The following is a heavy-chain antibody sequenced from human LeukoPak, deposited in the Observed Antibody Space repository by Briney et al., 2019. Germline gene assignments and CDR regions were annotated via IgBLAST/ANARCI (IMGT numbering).Heavy chain of an antibody. D-gene: IGHD6-19*01. J-gene: IGHJ5*02. CDR2: INWNGGST. CDR1: GFTFDDYG. CDR3: ARDGSSGWTYNWFDP. V-gene: IGHV3-20*04. Sequence: PGGSLRPSCAASGFTFDDYGMSWVRQAPGKGLEWVSGINWNGGSTGYADSVKGRFTISRDNAKNSLYLQMNSLRAEDTALYYCARDGSSGWTYNWFDPWGQGTLVTVSS.